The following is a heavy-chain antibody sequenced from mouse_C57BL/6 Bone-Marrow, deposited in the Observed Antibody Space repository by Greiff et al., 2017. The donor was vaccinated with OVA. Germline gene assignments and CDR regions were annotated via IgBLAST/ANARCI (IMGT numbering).Heavy chain of an antibody. CDR3: ARRGLYYGSSHGAMDY. CDR2: ILPGSGST. D-gene: IGHD1-1*01. Sequence: VQLQQSGAELMKPGASVKLSCKATGYTFTGYWIEWVKQRPGHGLEWIGEILPGSGSTNYNEKFKGKATFTADTSSNTAYMQLSSLTTEDSAIYYCARRGLYYGSSHGAMDYWGQGTSVTVSS. CDR1: GYTFTGYW. V-gene: IGHV1-9*01. J-gene: IGHJ4*01.